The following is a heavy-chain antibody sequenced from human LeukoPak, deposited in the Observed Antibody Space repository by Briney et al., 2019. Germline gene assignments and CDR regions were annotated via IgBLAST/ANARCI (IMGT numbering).Heavy chain of an antibody. V-gene: IGHV3-23*01. Sequence: GGSLRLSCAASGFTFSSYAMSWVRQAPGKGLEWVSAISGSGGSTYYADSVKGRFTISRDNSKNTLYLQMNSLRAEDTAVYYCAKDPGWGSELGAFDIWGQGTMVTVFS. D-gene: IGHD2-21*01. J-gene: IGHJ3*02. CDR3: AKDPGWGSELGAFDI. CDR2: ISGSGGST. CDR1: GFTFSSYA.